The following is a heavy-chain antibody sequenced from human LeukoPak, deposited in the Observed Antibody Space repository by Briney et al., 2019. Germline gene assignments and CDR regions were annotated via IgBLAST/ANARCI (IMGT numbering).Heavy chain of an antibody. Sequence: SETLSLTCAVYGGSFSGYYWSWIRQPPGKGMEWIGEINHSGSTNYNPSLKSRVTISVDTSKNQFSLKLSSVTAADTAVYYCARGKVPAAQRRTYYYYGMDVWGQGTTVTVSS. D-gene: IGHD2-2*01. CDR3: ARGKVPAAQRRTYYYYGMDV. CDR2: INHSGST. CDR1: GGSFSGYY. V-gene: IGHV4-34*01. J-gene: IGHJ6*02.